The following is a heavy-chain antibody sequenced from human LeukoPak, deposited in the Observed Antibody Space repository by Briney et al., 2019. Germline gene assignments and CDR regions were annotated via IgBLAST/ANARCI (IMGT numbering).Heavy chain of an antibody. CDR1: GGSFSGYY. D-gene: IGHD6-19*01. CDR3: ARSPGQWLEPYFDY. Sequence: SETPSLTCAVYGGSFSGYYWSWIRQPPGKGLEWIGEINHSGSTNYNPSLKSRVTISVDTSKNQFSLKLSSATAADTAVYYCARSPGQWLEPYFDYWGQGTLVTVSS. J-gene: IGHJ4*02. V-gene: IGHV4-34*01. CDR2: INHSGST.